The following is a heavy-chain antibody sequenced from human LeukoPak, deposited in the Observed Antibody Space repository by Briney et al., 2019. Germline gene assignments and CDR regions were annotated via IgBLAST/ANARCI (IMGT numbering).Heavy chain of an antibody. CDR3: ARGASGSSSSQFDY. D-gene: IGHD6-6*01. V-gene: IGHV3-30-3*01. CDR1: GFTFSHYP. Sequence: GGSLRLSCAASGFTFSHYPMHWVRQAPGKGLEWVAVISYAGGNKYYADSVKGRFTISRDNSKNTLYLQMNSLRAEDTAVYYCARGASGSSSSQFDYWGQGTLVTVSS. J-gene: IGHJ4*02. CDR2: ISYAGGNK.